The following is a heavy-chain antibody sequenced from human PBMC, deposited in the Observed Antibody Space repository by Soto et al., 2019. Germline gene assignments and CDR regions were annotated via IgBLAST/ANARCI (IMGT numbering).Heavy chain of an antibody. CDR3: AHLSQLWFGGWGWFDP. J-gene: IGHJ5*02. CDR2: IYWDDDK. CDR1: GFSLSTSGVG. V-gene: IGHV2-5*02. D-gene: IGHD3-10*01. Sequence: QITLKESGPTLVKPTQTLTLTCTFSGFSLSTSGVGVGWIRQPPGKALEWLALIYWDDDKRYSPSLKSRLTITKDTSKNQVVLTMTNMDPVDTATYYCAHLSQLWFGGWGWFDPWGQGTLVTVSS.